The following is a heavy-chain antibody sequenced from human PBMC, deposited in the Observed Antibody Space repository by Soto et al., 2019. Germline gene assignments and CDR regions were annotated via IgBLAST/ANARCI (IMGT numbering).Heavy chain of an antibody. D-gene: IGHD6-13*01. CDR2: MNPNSGNT. J-gene: IGHJ4*02. CDR3: ARTPYSSSYYYFDF. V-gene: IGHV1-8*01. CDR1: GYTFTSYD. Sequence: QVQLVQSGAEVKKPGASVKVSCKASGYTFTSYDINWVRQATGQGLEWMGWMNPNSGNTGYAQKFQGRVTMTRNTXXSTAYMELSSLRSEDTAVYYCARTPYSSSYYYFDFWGQGTLVTVSS.